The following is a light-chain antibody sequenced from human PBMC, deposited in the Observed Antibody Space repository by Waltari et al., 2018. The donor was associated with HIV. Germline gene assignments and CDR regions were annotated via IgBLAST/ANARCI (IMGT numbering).Light chain of an antibody. Sequence: QSLLTQPASVSGSPGQSITISCTGTSSYVGGYNYVSWYQQHPGKAPKLMISEVSNRPSGVTNRFSGSKSGNTASLTISGLQVEDEADYYCSSYTSSSTLYVFGTGTKVTVL. CDR3: SSYTSSSTLYV. V-gene: IGLV2-14*01. J-gene: IGLJ1*01. CDR1: SSYVGGYNY. CDR2: EVS.